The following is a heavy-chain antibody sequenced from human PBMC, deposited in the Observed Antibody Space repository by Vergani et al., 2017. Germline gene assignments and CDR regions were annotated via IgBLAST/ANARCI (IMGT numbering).Heavy chain of an antibody. CDR3: ARLARAVTSRLRIDY. Sequence: QLQLQESGPGLVKPSETLSLTCAVYGGSFSGYYWSWIRQPPGKGLEWIGEINHSGSTNYNPSLKIRVPISVDTSKNQFSLKLSSVTAADTAVYYCARLARAVTSRLRIDYWGQGTLVTVSS. CDR2: INHSGST. CDR1: GGSFSGYY. D-gene: IGHD3-3*01. J-gene: IGHJ4*02. V-gene: IGHV4-34*01.